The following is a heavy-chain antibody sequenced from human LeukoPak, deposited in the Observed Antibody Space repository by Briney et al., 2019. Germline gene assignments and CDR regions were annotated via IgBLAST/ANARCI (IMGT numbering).Heavy chain of an antibody. CDR1: GASISSYC. V-gene: IGHV4-59*01. Sequence: PSETLSLTCTVSGASISSYCWSWIRQSPGKGLEWIGHICHSGSTNNNPSLKSRVTISVDTSKNQFSLNLSSVTTADTAVYYYARRRNSWFDHWGQGILVTVSS. CDR3: ARRRNSWFDH. CDR2: ICHSGST. J-gene: IGHJ5*02.